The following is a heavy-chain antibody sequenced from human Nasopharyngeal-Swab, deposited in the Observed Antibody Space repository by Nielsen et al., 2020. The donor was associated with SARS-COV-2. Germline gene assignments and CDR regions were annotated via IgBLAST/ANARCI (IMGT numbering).Heavy chain of an antibody. J-gene: IGHJ5*02. CDR1: GYTFNGYY. V-gene: IGHV1-24*01. D-gene: IGHD1-26*01. CDR3: AAVSKVGATSWALGDWFDP. CDR2: FDPEDGET. Sequence: ASVKVSCKASGYTFNGYYMHWVRQAPGKGLEWMGGFDPEDGETIYAQKFQGRVTMTEDTSTDTAYMELSSLRSEDTAVYYCAAVSKVGATSWALGDWFDPWGQGTLVTVSS.